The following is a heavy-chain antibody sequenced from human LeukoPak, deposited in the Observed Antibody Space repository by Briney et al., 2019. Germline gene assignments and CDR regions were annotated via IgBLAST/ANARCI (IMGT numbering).Heavy chain of an antibody. V-gene: IGHV3-48*02. CDR2: ISSSSSTI. CDR1: GFTFSCYS. D-gene: IGHD6-13*01. CDR3: ARVKPGYSSSWPFDY. J-gene: IGHJ4*02. Sequence: GGSLRLSCAASGFTFSCYSMNWVRQAPGKGLEWVSYISSSSSTIYYADSVKGRFTISRDNAKNSLYLQMNSLIDEDTAVYYCARVKPGYSSSWPFDYWGQGTLVTVSS.